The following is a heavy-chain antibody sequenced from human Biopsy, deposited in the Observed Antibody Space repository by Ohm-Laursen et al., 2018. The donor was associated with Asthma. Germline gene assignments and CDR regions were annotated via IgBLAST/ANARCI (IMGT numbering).Heavy chain of an antibody. J-gene: IGHJ3*02. D-gene: IGHD3-3*01. CDR1: GFSFNSYG. CDR2: MSFDGGQT. Sequence: SLRLSCAASGFSFNSYGMHWVRQAPGKGLEWVAVMSFDGGQTYYADSVKGRFTISRDNSKNTLYLQMNSLRAEDTAVYYCAKERYYDFWSGYPIWGQGTMVTVSS. V-gene: IGHV3-30*18. CDR3: AKERYYDFWSGYPI.